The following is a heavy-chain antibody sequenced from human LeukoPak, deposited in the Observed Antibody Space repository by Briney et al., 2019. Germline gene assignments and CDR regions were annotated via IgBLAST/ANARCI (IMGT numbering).Heavy chain of an antibody. CDR1: GFMFINHG. Sequence: GGSLRLSCSASGFMFINHGMNWVRHAPGKGLQWLSSISGSGGNTYYADSVKGRFTISRDNSKNTVYLQMNSLRAEDTAVYYCANDLGWIQLNLGRGQGTLVTVSS. V-gene: IGHV3-23*01. CDR3: ANDLGWIQLNLG. D-gene: IGHD5-18*01. J-gene: IGHJ4*02. CDR2: ISGSGGNT.